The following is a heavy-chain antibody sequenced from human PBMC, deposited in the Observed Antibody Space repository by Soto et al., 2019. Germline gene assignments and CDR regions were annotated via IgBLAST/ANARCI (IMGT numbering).Heavy chain of an antibody. J-gene: IGHJ4*01. Sequence: SETLSLTSTVSGGSTSSYYWSWIRPPPGKGLAWIGYIYYSGSTNYNPSLKSRVTISVDTSKNQFSLKLSSVTAADTAVYYFARQAGITMVRGVIINRGHGTLVTVSS. V-gene: IGHV4-59*08. CDR3: ARQAGITMVRGVIIN. CDR1: GGSTSSYY. CDR2: IYYSGST. D-gene: IGHD3-10*01.